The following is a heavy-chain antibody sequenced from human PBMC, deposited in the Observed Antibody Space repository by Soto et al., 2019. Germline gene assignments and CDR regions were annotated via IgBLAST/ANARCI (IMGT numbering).Heavy chain of an antibody. Sequence: TLSLICTDSGDSISRADYYWNCIRQPPGKGLEWIGNIYYSGRTYYNPSLKSRVSISVDTSKNQFSLKLRSVTVADTAVYYCARGADYTNRNYFYYGMDVWGQGTTV. D-gene: IGHD4-4*01. CDR2: IYYSGRT. J-gene: IGHJ6*02. CDR1: GDSISRADYY. V-gene: IGHV4-30-4*01. CDR3: ARGADYTNRNYFYYGMDV.